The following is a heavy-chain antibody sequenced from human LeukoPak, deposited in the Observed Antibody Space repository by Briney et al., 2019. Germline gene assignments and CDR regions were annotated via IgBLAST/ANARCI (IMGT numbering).Heavy chain of an antibody. CDR2: ISWDGGST. D-gene: IGHD3-16*02. CDR3: ARDWFTRLGELSPDRAFDY. J-gene: IGHJ4*02. CDR1: GFTFDDYA. V-gene: IGHV3-43D*03. Sequence: GGSLRLSCAASGFTFDDYAMHWVRQAPGKGLESVSLISWDGGSTPYADSVKGRFTISRDNSKTSLYLQMNSLRAEDTALYYCARDWFTRLGELSPDRAFDYWGQGTLVTVSS.